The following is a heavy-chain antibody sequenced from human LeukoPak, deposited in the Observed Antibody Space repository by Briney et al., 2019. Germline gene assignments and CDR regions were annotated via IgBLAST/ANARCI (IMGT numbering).Heavy chain of an antibody. V-gene: IGHV3-30*18. Sequence: GRSLRLSCAASGFTFSSYGMHWVRQAPGKGLEWVAVISYDGSNKYYADSVKGRFTISRDNSKNTLYLQMNSLRAEDTAVYYCAKYRRITIFGVVIVDYWGQGTLVTVSS. CDR3: AKYRRITIFGVVIVDY. CDR1: GFTFSSYG. CDR2: ISYDGSNK. D-gene: IGHD3-3*01. J-gene: IGHJ4*02.